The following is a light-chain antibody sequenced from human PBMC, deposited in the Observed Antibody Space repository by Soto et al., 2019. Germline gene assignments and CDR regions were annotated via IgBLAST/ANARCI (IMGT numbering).Light chain of an antibody. V-gene: IGKV3-11*01. Sequence: EIVLTQSPATLSLSPGERATLSCRASQSVRSYLAWYQQKPGQAPRLLIYDASNRATGIPARFSGSGSGTDFTLTISSLEPEDFAVYYCQLRSTFGQGTRLEIK. CDR3: QLRST. J-gene: IGKJ5*01. CDR2: DAS. CDR1: QSVRSY.